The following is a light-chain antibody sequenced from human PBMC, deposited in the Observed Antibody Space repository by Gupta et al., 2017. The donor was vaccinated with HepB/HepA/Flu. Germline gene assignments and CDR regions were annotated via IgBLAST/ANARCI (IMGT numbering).Light chain of an antibody. CDR2: LGS. J-gene: IGKJ3*01. V-gene: IGKV2-28*01. CDR3: RQALQAPFT. CDR1: QSLLHSNGYNY. Sequence: DIVMTQSPLSLPVTPGEPASLSCRSRQSLLHSNGYNYLDWYLQKPGQSQQLLIYLGSNRASGVPDRFSGSGSGTDFTLKISRVETEDVGVYYCRQALQAPFTFGVGTKVDIK.